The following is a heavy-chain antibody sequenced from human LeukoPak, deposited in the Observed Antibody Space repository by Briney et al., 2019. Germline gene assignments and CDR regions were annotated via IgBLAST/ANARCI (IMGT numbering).Heavy chain of an antibody. D-gene: IGHD6-6*01. CDR1: GFAFRTYS. J-gene: IGHJ4*02. CDR3: ARGVGDSSTFDY. Sequence: GGSLRLSCAASGFAFRTYSMSWVRQVPGKGLECVSYIAINSNSIDYADSVKGRFTISRDDAKDSLYLQMNSLRAEDTALYYCARGVGDSSTFDYWGQGIVVTVSS. V-gene: IGHV3-48*04. CDR2: IAINSNSI.